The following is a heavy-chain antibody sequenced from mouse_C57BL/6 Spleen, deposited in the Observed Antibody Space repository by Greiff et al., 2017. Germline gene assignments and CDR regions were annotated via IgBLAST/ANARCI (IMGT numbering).Heavy chain of an antibody. CDR3: VRAYDYDEYYYAIDY. Sequence: EVQLVESGGGLVQPKGSLKLSCAASGFTFNTYAMHWVRQAPGKGLEWVARIRSKSSNYATYYADSVKDRFTISRDASQSMLYLQMNNPKTEDTAMYYCVRAYDYDEYYYAIDYWGQGTSVTVSS. J-gene: IGHJ4*01. CDR1: GFTFNTYA. CDR2: IRSKSSNYAT. D-gene: IGHD2-4*01. V-gene: IGHV10-3*01.